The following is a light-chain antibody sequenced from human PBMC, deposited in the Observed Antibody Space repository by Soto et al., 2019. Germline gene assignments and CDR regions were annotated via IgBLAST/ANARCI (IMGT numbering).Light chain of an antibody. J-gene: IGLJ1*01. V-gene: IGLV1-40*01. CDR1: SSNIGAEYD. CDR2: GDN. CDR3: QSYASSLTTFV. Sequence: QSVLTQPPSVSGAPGQWVAISCTGSSSNIGAEYDVHWYQQLPGTAPKRLIYGDNNRPSGVPDRFSGSKSGTSASLAITGLQPEDEADYYCQSYASSLTTFVFGTGTKAPS.